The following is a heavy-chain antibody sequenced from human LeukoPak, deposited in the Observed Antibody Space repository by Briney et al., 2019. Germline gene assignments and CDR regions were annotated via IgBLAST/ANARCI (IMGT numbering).Heavy chain of an antibody. CDR3: AKAQHGYTNSPFDY. CDR2: ISGSATEP. CDR1: GFRFDNYA. J-gene: IGHJ4*02. Sequence: GGSLRLSCAASGFRFDNYAMSWVRQAPGKGLEWVSSISGSATEPHYADSVGGRFTISRDNSRNTLYLHMNSLRAEDTAVYYCAKAQHGYTNSPFDYWGQGTVVTVSS. D-gene: IGHD6-6*01. V-gene: IGHV3-23*01.